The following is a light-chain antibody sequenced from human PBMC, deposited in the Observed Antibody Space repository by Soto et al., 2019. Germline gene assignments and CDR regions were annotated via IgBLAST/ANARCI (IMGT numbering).Light chain of an antibody. Sequence: IVMTQSPATLSVSPGEGVTLSCRARQNVGTNLSWYQQKPAQAPRLLIYGSSTRATGIPATFSGSVSGTEFTLTISSLQSEESAVYYCQQYNNWALSFGGGTKVEIK. CDR1: QNVGTN. V-gene: IGKV3D-15*01. J-gene: IGKJ4*01. CDR2: GSS. CDR3: QQYNNWALS.